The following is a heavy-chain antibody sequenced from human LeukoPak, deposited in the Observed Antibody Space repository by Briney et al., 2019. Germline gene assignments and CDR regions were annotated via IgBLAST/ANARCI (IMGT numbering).Heavy chain of an antibody. CDR2: IIPILGIA. D-gene: IGHD3-22*01. V-gene: IGHV1-69*04. CDR1: GGTFSSYA. Sequence: SVKVSCKASGGTFSSYAISWVRQAPGQGLEWMGRIIPILGIASYAQKFQGRVTMTRDTSTSTVYMELSSLRSEDTAVYYCASEAHYYDSSGYYYTATFDYWGQGTLVTVSS. CDR3: ASEAHYYDSSGYYYTATFDY. J-gene: IGHJ4*02.